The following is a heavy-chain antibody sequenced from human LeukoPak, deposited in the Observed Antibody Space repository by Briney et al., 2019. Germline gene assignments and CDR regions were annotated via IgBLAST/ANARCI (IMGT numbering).Heavy chain of an antibody. CDR1: VYTGIQLS. CDR2: FDPEDGET. CDR3: ARAGSYCSSTSCYARVGAFDI. Sequence: ASVKVSCKLSVYTGIQLSMHWVGQVPGKGLDGMGGFDPEDGETKYAQKFQGRVTMTEDTSTDTAYMELSRLTSEDTAVYYCARAGSYCSSTSCYARVGAFDIWGQGAMVTVSS. V-gene: IGHV1-24*01. J-gene: IGHJ3*02. D-gene: IGHD2-2*01.